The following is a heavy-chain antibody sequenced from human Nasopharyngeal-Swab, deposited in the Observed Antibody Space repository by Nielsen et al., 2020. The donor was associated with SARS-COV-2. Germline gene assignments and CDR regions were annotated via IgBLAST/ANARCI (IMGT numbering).Heavy chain of an antibody. Sequence: GESLKISCTASGFTSSSYAMSWVRQTPGKGLEWVPEISGSGGSTYYAESVQGRFTISRDNSKNTLYLQMSSLRAEDTAIYYCAKDLGVESPLWFDYWGQGTLLTVSS. V-gene: IGHV3-23*01. CDR2: ISGSGGST. D-gene: IGHD4-23*01. CDR1: GFTSSSYA. J-gene: IGHJ4*02. CDR3: AKDLGVESPLWFDY.